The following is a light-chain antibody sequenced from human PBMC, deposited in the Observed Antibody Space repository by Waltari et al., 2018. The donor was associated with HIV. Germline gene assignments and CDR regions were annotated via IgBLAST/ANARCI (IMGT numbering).Light chain of an antibody. V-gene: IGLV5-45*03. CDR3: MIWYGNIWV. CDR1: SGVNVGNYR. CDR2: YKSDSDK. Sequence: QAVLTQPSSLSASPGASASLSCTLRSGVNVGNYRHYWYPQKPGNPPRYLLRYKSDSDKRWGSGVPSRVSGSTDVPANAGNLVISGLQSEDEADDYCMIWYGNIWVFGGGTKLTV. J-gene: IGLJ3*02.